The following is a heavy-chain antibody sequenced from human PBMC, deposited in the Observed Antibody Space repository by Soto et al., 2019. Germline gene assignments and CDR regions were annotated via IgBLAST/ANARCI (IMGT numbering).Heavy chain of an antibody. J-gene: IGHJ1*01. Sequence: QLRLQESGPGLVKPSETLSLTCTVSGGSISSSSYYWGWIRQPPGKGLEWIGSIYYSGSTYYNPSLKSRVTISVDTSKNQFSLKLSSVTAADTAVYYCARAYGDYVAEYFQHWGQGTLVTVSS. CDR1: GGSISSSSYY. CDR2: IYYSGST. D-gene: IGHD4-17*01. V-gene: IGHV4-39*01. CDR3: ARAYGDYVAEYFQH.